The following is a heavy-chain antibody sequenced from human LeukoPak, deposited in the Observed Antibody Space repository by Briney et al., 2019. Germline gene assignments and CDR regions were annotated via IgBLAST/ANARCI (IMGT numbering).Heavy chain of an antibody. D-gene: IGHD6-6*01. CDR2: IYTSGST. J-gene: IGHJ6*02. V-gene: IGHV4-61*02. Sequence: SETLSLTCAVSGGSISSGGYSWSWIRQPAGKGLEWIGRIYTSGSTNYNPSLKSRVTMSVDTSKNQFSLKLSSVTAADTAVYYCARTPGSSGYYYYGMDVWGQGTTVTVSS. CDR1: GGSISSGGYS. CDR3: ARTPGSSGYYYYGMDV.